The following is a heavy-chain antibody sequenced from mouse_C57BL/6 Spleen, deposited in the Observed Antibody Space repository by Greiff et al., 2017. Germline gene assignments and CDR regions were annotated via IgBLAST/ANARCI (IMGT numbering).Heavy chain of an antibody. CDR3: AEYGGYDSGYGFAY. CDR1: GFTFTSYW. Sequence: VQLQQPGAELVRPGSSVTLSCKASGFTFTSYWMHWVKPRPIPGLEWIGNIDPSDSETYYTQQFKDKATLTVDKSSSTAYMQLSSLTSEDSAVDTCAEYGGYDSGYGFAYWGQGTLVTVSA. CDR2: IDPSDSET. V-gene: IGHV1-52*01. D-gene: IGHD1-1*01. J-gene: IGHJ3*01.